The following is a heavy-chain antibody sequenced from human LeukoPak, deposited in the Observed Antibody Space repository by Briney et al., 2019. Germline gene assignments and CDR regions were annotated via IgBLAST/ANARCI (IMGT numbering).Heavy chain of an antibody. CDR3: ARGLLWFGELLGGFDY. V-gene: IGHV3-30*02. CDR2: IRYDGSNK. D-gene: IGHD3-10*01. CDR1: GFTFSSYT. J-gene: IGHJ4*02. Sequence: GGSLRLSCAASGFTFSSYTMHWVRQAPGKGLEWVAFIRYDGSNKYYADSVKGRFTISRDNSKNTLYLQMNSLRAEDTAVYYCARGLLWFGELLGGFDYWGQGTLVTVSS.